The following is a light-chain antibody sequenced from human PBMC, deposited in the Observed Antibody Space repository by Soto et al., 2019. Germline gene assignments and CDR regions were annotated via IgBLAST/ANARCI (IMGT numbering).Light chain of an antibody. J-gene: IGLJ3*02. CDR2: NSD. CDR1: SSNIGSNT. Sequence: QSVLTQPPSASGTPGQRVTISCSGSSSNIGSNTVNWYQQLPGTAPKLLIYNSDQRPPGVPDRFSGSKSGTSASLALSGLQSEDEADYYCAAWDDSLNGRVFGGGTKLTVL. V-gene: IGLV1-44*01. CDR3: AAWDDSLNGRV.